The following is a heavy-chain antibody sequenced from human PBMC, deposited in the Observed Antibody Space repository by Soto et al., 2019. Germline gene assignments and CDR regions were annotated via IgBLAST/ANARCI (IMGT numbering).Heavy chain of an antibody. CDR3: ARDGVAAGLYLDN. V-gene: IGHV3-7*01. Sequence: GGSLRLSCAASGFVFRSYWVSWVRQAPGKGLEWVGNINKVGSEKYYVDSVRGRFIISRDNAENSLYLQMNSLRAEDTALYDCARDGVAAGLYLDNWGQGTQVTVSS. CDR1: GFVFRSYW. D-gene: IGHD2-15*01. CDR2: INKVGSEK. J-gene: IGHJ4*02.